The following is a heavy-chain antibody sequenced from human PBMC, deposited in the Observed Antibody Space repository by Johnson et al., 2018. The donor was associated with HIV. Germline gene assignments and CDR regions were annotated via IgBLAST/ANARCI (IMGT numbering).Heavy chain of an antibody. CDR2: INSDGSST. CDR1: RFSFSSYW. V-gene: IGHV3-74*01. D-gene: IGHD3-10*02. J-gene: IGHJ1*01. CDR3: ARHYGWGDNVRGLLGLRWAM. Sequence: EVQLVESGGGLVQPGGSLRLSCAASRFSFSSYWMHWVRQAPGKGLVWVSRINSDGSSTNYADSVKGRFTISRDNAKNTLYLQMSSLRAEDTAVYYCARHYGWGDNVRGLLGLRWAMWG.